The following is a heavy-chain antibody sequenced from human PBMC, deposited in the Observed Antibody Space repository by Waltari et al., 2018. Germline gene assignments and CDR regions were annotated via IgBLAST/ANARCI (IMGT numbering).Heavy chain of an antibody. CDR2: ISDDGINK. Sequence: QVQLVESGGGVVQPGRSLRLSCAASGFTFSSCAMHWVRQAPGKGLEWVSLISDDGINKYYVDSVKGRFTISRDNSKNTLYLQMNSLRPEDTAVYYCARGFNFDWLVIDYWGQGTLVTVSS. J-gene: IGHJ4*02. CDR1: GFTFSSCA. CDR3: ARGFNFDWLVIDY. V-gene: IGHV3-30*04. D-gene: IGHD3-9*01.